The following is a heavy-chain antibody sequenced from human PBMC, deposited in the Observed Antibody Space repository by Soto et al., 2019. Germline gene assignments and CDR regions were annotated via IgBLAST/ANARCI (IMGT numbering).Heavy chain of an antibody. CDR2: INPNSGGT. Sequence: ASVKVSCKASGYTFTGYYMHWVRQAPGQGLEWMGWINPNSGGTNYAQKFQGRVTMTRNTSISTAYMELSSLRSEDTAVYYCASPSGSYSAFDIWGQGTMVTVSS. V-gene: IGHV1-2*02. J-gene: IGHJ3*02. D-gene: IGHD1-26*01. CDR3: ASPSGSYSAFDI. CDR1: GYTFTGYY.